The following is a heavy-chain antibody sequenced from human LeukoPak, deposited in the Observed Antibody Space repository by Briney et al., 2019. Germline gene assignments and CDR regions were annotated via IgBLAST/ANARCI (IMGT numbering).Heavy chain of an antibody. CDR3: AGRPPPYYYDSSGYQGPIDY. V-gene: IGHV4-34*01. Sequence: SETLSLTCAVHGGSFSGYYWSWIRQPPGKGLEWIGEINHSGSTNYNPSLKSRVTISVDTSKNQFSLKLSSVTAADTAVYYCAGRPPPYYYDSSGYQGPIDYWGQGTLVTVSS. CDR2: INHSGST. J-gene: IGHJ4*02. D-gene: IGHD3-22*01. CDR1: GGSFSGYY.